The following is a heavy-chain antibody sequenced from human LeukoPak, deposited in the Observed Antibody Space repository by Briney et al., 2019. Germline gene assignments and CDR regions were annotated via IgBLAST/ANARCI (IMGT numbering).Heavy chain of an antibody. CDR1: GGTFSSYA. CDR3: ASREDVDTAMVWRY. J-gene: IGHJ4*02. Sequence: SVKVSCKASGGTFSSYAISWVRQAPGHGLEWMGGIIPIFGTANYAQKFQGRVTITTDESTSTAYMELSSLRSEDTAVYYCASREDVDTAMVWRYWGQGTLVTVSS. CDR2: IIPIFGTA. D-gene: IGHD5-18*01. V-gene: IGHV1-69*05.